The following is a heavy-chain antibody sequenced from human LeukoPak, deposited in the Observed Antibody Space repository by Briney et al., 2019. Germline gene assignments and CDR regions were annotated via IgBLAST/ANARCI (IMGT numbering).Heavy chain of an antibody. D-gene: IGHD6-13*01. V-gene: IGHV3-7*01. CDR3: AREDGHSSSWSTPLHDYYMDV. CDR2: IKEDGSEE. Sequence: GGSLRLSCAASGFTFSSDWMRWVRQAPGKGLEWVASIKEDGSEEYYVDSVKGRFTISGDNAKNSLSLQMNSLRAEDTGVYYCAREDGHSSSWSTPLHDYYMDVWGKGTTVTVSS. CDR1: GFTFSSDW. J-gene: IGHJ6*03.